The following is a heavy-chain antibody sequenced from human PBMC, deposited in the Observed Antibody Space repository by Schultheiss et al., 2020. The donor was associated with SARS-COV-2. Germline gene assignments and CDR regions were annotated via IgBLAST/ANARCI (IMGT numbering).Heavy chain of an antibody. V-gene: IGHV1-69*04. J-gene: IGHJ5*02. Sequence: SVKVSCKASGGTFSSYAISWVRQAPGQGLEWMGRIIPILGIANYAQKFQGRVTITADKSTSTAYMELRSLRSDDTAVYYCARDSGYSSSWYEGFVGPSDNWFDPWGQGTLVTVSS. CDR1: GGTFSSYA. D-gene: IGHD6-13*01. CDR2: IIPILGIA. CDR3: ARDSGYSSSWYEGFVGPSDNWFDP.